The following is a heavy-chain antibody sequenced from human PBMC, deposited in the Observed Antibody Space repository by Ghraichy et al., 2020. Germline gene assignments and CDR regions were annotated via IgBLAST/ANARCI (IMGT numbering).Heavy chain of an antibody. CDR3: ARGRGSGSYLIDY. J-gene: IGHJ4*02. CDR2: ISHDGSNN. D-gene: IGHD3-10*01. V-gene: IGHV3-30-3*01. Sequence: HWVRQAPGEGRGWLALISHDGSNNPYADSVKGRFTISRDNSKKTVYIQMNSLITEDTAVYYCARGRGSGSYLIDYWGQGTLVTVSS.